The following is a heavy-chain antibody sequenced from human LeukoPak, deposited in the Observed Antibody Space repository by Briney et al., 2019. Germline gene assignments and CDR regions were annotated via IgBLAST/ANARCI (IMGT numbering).Heavy chain of an antibody. CDR1: GFTFSSYA. Sequence: GRSLRLSCAASGFTFSSYAMHWVRQSLGKGLEWVAVMSYDGFNKYYADSVKGRLTISIDNSKNTLYLQMNSLRAEDTAVYYCAKTKGYSYGYYFDYWGQGTLVTVSS. CDR2: MSYDGFNK. V-gene: IGHV3-30*18. D-gene: IGHD5-18*01. CDR3: AKTKGYSYGYYFDY. J-gene: IGHJ4*02.